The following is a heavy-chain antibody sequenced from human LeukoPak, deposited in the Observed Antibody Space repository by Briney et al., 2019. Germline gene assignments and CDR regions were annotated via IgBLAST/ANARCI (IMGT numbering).Heavy chain of an antibody. V-gene: IGHV3-7*04. CDR1: TFSISNYW. Sequence: PGGSLRLSCVASTFSISNYWMSWVRQAPGKGLEWVANKKEDGSEEYYLDSVKGRFIVSRDNAKNSLYLQMNSPRAEDTAVYYCARDRGGGYFDYWGQGALVTVSS. J-gene: IGHJ4*02. CDR3: ARDRGGGYFDY. D-gene: IGHD3-16*01. CDR2: KKEDGSEE.